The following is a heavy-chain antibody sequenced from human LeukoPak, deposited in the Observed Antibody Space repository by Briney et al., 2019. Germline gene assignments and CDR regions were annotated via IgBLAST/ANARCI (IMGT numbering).Heavy chain of an antibody. CDR1: GDSISSSTYY. D-gene: IGHD6-6*01. V-gene: IGHV4-61*02. Sequence: PSETLSLTCTVSGDSISSSTYYWSWIRQPAGKGLEWIGRMYTSGSTNYNPSLESRVTISVDTSKNQFSLKLSSVTAADTAVYYCARGEKGSSSGSINYWGQGTLVTVSS. CDR3: ARGEKGSSSGSINY. J-gene: IGHJ4*02. CDR2: MYTSGST.